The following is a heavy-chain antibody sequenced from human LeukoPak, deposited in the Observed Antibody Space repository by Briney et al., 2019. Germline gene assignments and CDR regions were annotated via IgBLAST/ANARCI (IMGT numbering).Heavy chain of an antibody. CDR1: GFTFSSYA. J-gene: IGHJ4*02. D-gene: IGHD3-22*01. CDR2: ISGSGGST. V-gene: IGHV3-23*01. Sequence: GGSLRLSCAASGFTFSSYAMSWVRQVPGKGLEWVSAISGSGGSTYYADSVKGRFTISRDNSKNTLYLQMNSLRAEDTAVYYCAKYMLRYYYDSSGYGAFDYWGQGTLVTVSS. CDR3: AKYMLRYYYDSSGYGAFDY.